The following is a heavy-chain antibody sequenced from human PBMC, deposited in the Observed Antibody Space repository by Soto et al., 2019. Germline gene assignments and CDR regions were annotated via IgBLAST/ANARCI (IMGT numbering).Heavy chain of an antibody. CDR1: GYTFTGYY. D-gene: IGHD1-26*01. Sequence: ASVKVSCKASGYTFTGYYVHWVRQAPGQGLEWMGWINPNSGDTYLTQRFQGRVTMNRDTSIGTAYMELRGLTSDDTAEYYCAKGGAIVAAGTRVYLYNAMDVWGQGTTVTVSS. V-gene: IGHV1-2*02. J-gene: IGHJ6*02. CDR2: INPNSGDT. CDR3: AKGGAIVAAGTRVYLYNAMDV.